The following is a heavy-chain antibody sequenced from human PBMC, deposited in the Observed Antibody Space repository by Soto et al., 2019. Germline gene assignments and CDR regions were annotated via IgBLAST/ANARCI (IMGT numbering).Heavy chain of an antibody. CDR2: ISGSGGST. D-gene: IGHD6-6*01. CDR1: GFTFSSYA. Sequence: GGSLRLSCAASGFTFSSYAMSWVRQAPGKGLEWVSAISGSGGSTYYADSVKGRFTISRDNSKNTLYLQMNSLRAEDTAVYYCAKDSSSSPFSYKWDFFDYWGQGTLVTVSS. CDR3: AKDSSSSPFSYKWDFFDY. J-gene: IGHJ4*02. V-gene: IGHV3-23*01.